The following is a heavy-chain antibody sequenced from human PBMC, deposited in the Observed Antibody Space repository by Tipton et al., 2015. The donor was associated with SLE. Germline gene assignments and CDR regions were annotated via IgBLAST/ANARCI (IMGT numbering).Heavy chain of an antibody. V-gene: IGHV4-59*12. CDR2: IYHSGST. J-gene: IGHJ6*03. D-gene: IGHD3-16*01. CDR3: AREVGDKEGWGYFYYMDV. CDR1: GGSISNYY. Sequence: TLSLTCSVSGGSISNYYWSWIRQPPGKGLEWIGEIYHSGSTNYNPSLKSRVTISGDTSKNQFSLKLSSVTAADTAMYYCAREVGDKEGWGYFYYMDVWGKGTTVTVSS.